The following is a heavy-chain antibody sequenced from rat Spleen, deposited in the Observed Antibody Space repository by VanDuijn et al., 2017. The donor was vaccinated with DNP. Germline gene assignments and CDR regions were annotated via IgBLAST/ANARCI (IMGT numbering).Heavy chain of an antibody. J-gene: IGHJ2*01. CDR1: GFSFRNYY. Sequence: EVQLVESGGGLVQPGRSLKLSCAASGFSFRNYYMAWVRQAPERGLEWVAIISHSDDVTYYPDSVKGRFTISRDNAKSTLYLQMDSLRSEDTATYYCARQQLYFDYWGQGVMVTVSS. D-gene: IGHD1-2*01. CDR3: ARQQLYFDY. CDR2: ISHSDDVT. V-gene: IGHV5-25*01.